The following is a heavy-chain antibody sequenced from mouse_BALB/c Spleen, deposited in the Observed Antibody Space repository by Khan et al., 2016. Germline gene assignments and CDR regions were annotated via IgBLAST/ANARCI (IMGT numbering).Heavy chain of an antibody. V-gene: IGHV9-3-1*01. CDR3: ARPDYGSSRGFAY. J-gene: IGHJ3*01. D-gene: IGHD1-1*01. CDR2: INTYTGEP. CDR1: GYTFTNYG. Sequence: QIQLVQSGPELKKPGETVRISCKASGYTFTNYGMNWVKQAPGKGLKWMGWINTYTGEPTYADDFKGRFAFSLETSASTAYLQINNLKNEDTAIYFCARPDYGSSRGFAYWGQGTLVTVSA.